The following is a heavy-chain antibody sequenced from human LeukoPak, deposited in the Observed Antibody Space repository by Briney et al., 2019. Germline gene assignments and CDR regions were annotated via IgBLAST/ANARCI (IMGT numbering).Heavy chain of an antibody. Sequence: AAGKFSSKASGYTFTFYYLHWVRHAPGQGMEWMGWINPNSGGTNYAQKFHGRVTMTRDTSISQAYMELSRLRSDDTAVYYCARGSAYSGSYYYYYYMDVWGKGTTVTVSS. D-gene: IGHD1-26*01. CDR3: ARGSAYSGSYYYYYYMDV. V-gene: IGHV1-2*02. CDR1: GYTFTFYY. J-gene: IGHJ6*03. CDR2: INPNSGGT.